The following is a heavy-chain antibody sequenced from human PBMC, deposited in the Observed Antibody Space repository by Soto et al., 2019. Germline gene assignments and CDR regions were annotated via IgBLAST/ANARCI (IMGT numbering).Heavy chain of an antibody. Sequence: SSETLSLTCTVSGGSISSSSYYWGWIRQPPGKGLEWIGSIYYSGSTYYNPSLKSRVTISVDTSKNQFSLKLSSVTAADTAVYYCARGELEPFLDYWGQGTLVTVSS. J-gene: IGHJ4*02. CDR1: GGSISSSSYY. V-gene: IGHV4-39*01. CDR3: ARGELEPFLDY. D-gene: IGHD1-1*01. CDR2: IYYSGST.